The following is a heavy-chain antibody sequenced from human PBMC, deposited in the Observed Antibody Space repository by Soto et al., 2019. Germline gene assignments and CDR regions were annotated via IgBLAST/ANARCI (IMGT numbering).Heavy chain of an antibody. J-gene: IGHJ5*02. V-gene: IGHV4-4*02. CDR3: ARIAVVPAALDP. CDR1: GASISSSHW. CDR2: VYHSGSA. Sequence: TSETLSLTCDVSGASISSSHWRCWLRQPPGKGLEWIGEVYHSGSANYNPSLKSRVTMSVDKSKNQFSLRLSSVTAADTALYYCARIAVVPAALDPWGQGTLVTVSS. D-gene: IGHD2-2*01.